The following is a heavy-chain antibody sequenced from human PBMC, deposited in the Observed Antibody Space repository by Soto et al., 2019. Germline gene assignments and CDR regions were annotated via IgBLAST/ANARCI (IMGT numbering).Heavy chain of an antibody. Sequence: SQTLSLTCAISGDSVSSNSAAWNWIRQSPSRGLEWLGRTYYSSKWYNDYAVSVTSRITIHPDTSKNQFSLQLNSVTPEDTAVYYCARGHIVVVPRGPYNGFDPWGQGTLVTVSS. CDR1: GDSVSSNSAA. CDR3: ARGHIVVVPRGPYNGFDP. J-gene: IGHJ5*02. D-gene: IGHD2-2*01. V-gene: IGHV6-1*01. CDR2: TYYSSKWYN.